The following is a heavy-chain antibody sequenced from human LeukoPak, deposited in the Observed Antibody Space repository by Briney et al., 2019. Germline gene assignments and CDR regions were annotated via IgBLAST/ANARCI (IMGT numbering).Heavy chain of an antibody. V-gene: IGHV4-59*01. CDR3: ASSSGRLWAFDY. D-gene: IGHD5-18*01. Sequence: SETLSLTCTVSGGSISSYYWSWIRQPPGKGLEWIGYIYYSGSTNYNPSLKSRVTISVDTSKNQFSLKLSSVTAADTAVYYCASSSGRLWAFDYWGQGTLVTVSS. CDR1: GGSISSYY. CDR2: IYYSGST. J-gene: IGHJ4*02.